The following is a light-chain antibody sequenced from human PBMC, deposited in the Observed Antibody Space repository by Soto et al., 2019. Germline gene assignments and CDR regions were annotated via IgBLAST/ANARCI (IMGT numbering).Light chain of an antibody. J-gene: IGKJ1*01. V-gene: IGKV1-5*03. CDR3: QQYKSHST. CDR1: QSIDTW. CDR2: KAS. Sequence: DIQMTQSTSTLSASVGDRVTITCRASQSIDTWLAWYQQKPGKAPKLLIQKASSLQSGVPSRFSGSGSGTELTLTISSLQPDDFATYYCQQYKSHSTFGQGTKVDIK.